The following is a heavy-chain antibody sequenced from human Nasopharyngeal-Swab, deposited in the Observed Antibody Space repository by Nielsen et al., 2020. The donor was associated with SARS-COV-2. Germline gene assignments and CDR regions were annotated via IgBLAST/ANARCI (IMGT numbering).Heavy chain of an antibody. Sequence: SVKVSCKASGGTFSSYAISWVRQAPGQGLEWMGWIIPIVGITNHAQKFQGRVTITADKSTNTVYVELRSLTSEDTAVYYCASREDSWTGSSFDYWGQGTLITVSS. CDR1: GGTFSSYA. D-gene: IGHD3/OR15-3a*01. J-gene: IGHJ4*02. CDR2: IIPIVGIT. CDR3: ASREDSWTGSSFDY. V-gene: IGHV1-69*10.